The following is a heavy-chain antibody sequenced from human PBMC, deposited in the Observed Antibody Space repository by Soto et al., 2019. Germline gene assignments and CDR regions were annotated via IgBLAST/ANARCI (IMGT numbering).Heavy chain of an antibody. CDR3: ARGDMATLYFDS. D-gene: IGHD5-12*01. CDR1: GGSISSGDYY. J-gene: IGHJ4*02. CDR2: IYYSGST. Sequence: QVQLQESGPGLVKPSQTLSLTCTVSGGSISSGDYYWNWIRQHPGKGLEWIGYIYYSGSTYYNPSLKSRVTISVDTSKNQCSLKLSSVTAADTAVYYCARGDMATLYFDSWGQGTLVTVSS. V-gene: IGHV4-31*03.